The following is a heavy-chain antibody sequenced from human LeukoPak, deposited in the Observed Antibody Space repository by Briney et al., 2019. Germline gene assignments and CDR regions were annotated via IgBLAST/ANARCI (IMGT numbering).Heavy chain of an antibody. J-gene: IGHJ6*03. D-gene: IGHD5-24*01. V-gene: IGHV4-38-2*02. Sequence: PSETLSLTCTVSGYSISSGYYWGWIRQPPGKGLEWIGSIYHSGSTYYNPSLKSRVTISVDTSKNQFSLKLSSVTAADTAVYYCASSVGYNKAGYYYYLDFWGKGTTVTVSS. CDR1: GYSISSGYY. CDR2: IYHSGST. CDR3: ASSVGYNKAGYYYYLDF.